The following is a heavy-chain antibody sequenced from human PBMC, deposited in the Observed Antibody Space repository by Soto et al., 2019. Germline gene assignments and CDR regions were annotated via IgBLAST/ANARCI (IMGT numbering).Heavy chain of an antibody. CDR3: ARDYDTVVTPAYYYYGMDV. CDR2: IIPILGIA. J-gene: IGHJ6*02. Sequence: ASVKVSCKASGGTFSSYAISWVRQAPGQGLEWMGRIIPILGIANYAQKFQGRVTITADKSTSTAYMELSSLRSEDTAVYYCARDYDTVVTPAYYYYGMDVWGQGTTVTVSS. D-gene: IGHD2-21*02. CDR1: GGTFSSYA. V-gene: IGHV1-69*04.